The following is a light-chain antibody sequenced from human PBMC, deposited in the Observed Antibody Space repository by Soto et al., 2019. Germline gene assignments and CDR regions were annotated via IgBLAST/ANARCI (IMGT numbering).Light chain of an antibody. CDR2: EGS. Sequence: QSALTQPASVSGSPGQSITISCTGTSNDVGSYNLVSWYQQHPGKAPKLMIYEGSKRPSGVSNRFSGSKSGNTASLTISGLQAEDEADYYCSSYASSTTPYVFGTGTKLTVL. V-gene: IGLV2-14*02. CDR3: SSYASSTTPYV. CDR1: SNDVGSYNL. J-gene: IGLJ1*01.